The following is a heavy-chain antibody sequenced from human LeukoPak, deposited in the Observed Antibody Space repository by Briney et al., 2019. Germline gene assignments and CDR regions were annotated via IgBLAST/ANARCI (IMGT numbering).Heavy chain of an antibody. Sequence: SETLSLTCAVSGGSISSGGYSWSWIRQPPGKGLEWIVYIYHSGSTYYNPSLKSRVTISVDRSKNQFSLKLSSVTAADTAVYYCARAPWYYYDSSGYYYFDYWGQGTLVTVSS. D-gene: IGHD3-22*01. V-gene: IGHV4-30-2*01. CDR1: GGSISSGGYS. CDR2: IYHSGST. J-gene: IGHJ4*02. CDR3: ARAPWYYYDSSGYYYFDY.